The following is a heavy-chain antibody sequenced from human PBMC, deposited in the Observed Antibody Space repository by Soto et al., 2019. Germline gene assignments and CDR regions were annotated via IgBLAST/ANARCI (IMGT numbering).Heavy chain of an antibody. J-gene: IGHJ4*02. D-gene: IGHD2-2*01. CDR3: ARALVLVPAATY. V-gene: IGHV4-61*01. CDR1: GGSVSSGSYY. Sequence: QVQLQESGPGLVKPSETLSLTCTVSGGSVSSGSYYWSWIRQPPGKGLEWIGYIYYSGSTNYNPSLKGRVTISVDTSKNQFSLKLSSVTAADTAVYYCARALVLVPAATYWGQGTLVTVSS. CDR2: IYYSGST.